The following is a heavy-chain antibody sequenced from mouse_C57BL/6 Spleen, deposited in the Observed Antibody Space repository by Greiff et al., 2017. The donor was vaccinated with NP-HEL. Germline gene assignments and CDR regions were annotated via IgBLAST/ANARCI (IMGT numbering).Heavy chain of an antibody. CDR3: ARDGDSNYEKDYAMDY. V-gene: IGHV5-4*01. CDR1: GFTFSSYA. Sequence: EVKVVESGGGLVKPGGSLKLSCAASGFTFSSYAMSWVRQTPEKRLEWVATISDGGSYTYYPDNVKGRFTISRDNAKNNLYLQMSHLKSEDTAMYYCARDGDSNYEKDYAMDYWGQGTSVTVSS. CDR2: ISDGGSYT. D-gene: IGHD2-5*01. J-gene: IGHJ4*01.